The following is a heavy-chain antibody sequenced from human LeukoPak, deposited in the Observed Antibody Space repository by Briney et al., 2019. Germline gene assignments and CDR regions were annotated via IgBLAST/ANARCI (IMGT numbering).Heavy chain of an antibody. CDR1: GGSLSSSTYY. CDR2: FFYSGST. D-gene: IGHD3-3*01. J-gene: IGHJ4*02. Sequence: SETLSLTCTVSGGSLSSSTYYWGWIRPPPGKGLEWIGSFFYSGSTYYNPSLKSRLTMSVDTSNNQFSLKLMSVTAADTAVYYCASGTSTYYELYFWGQGTLVTVSS. V-gene: IGHV4-39*01. CDR3: ASGTSTYYELYF.